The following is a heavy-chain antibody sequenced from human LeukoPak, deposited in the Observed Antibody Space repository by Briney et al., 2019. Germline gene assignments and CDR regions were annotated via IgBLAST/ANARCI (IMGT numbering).Heavy chain of an antibody. CDR2: ISSSSSTI. D-gene: IGHD1-14*01. CDR3: AREPPWAPDYYYYMDV. V-gene: IGHV3-48*01. CDR1: GFTFSSYS. J-gene: IGHJ6*03. Sequence: GGSLRLSCAATGFTFSSYSMNWVRQAPGKGLEWVSYISSSSSTIYYADSVKGRFTISRDNAKNSLYLQMNSLRAEDTAVYYCAREPPWAPDYYYYMDVWCKGTTVTVSS.